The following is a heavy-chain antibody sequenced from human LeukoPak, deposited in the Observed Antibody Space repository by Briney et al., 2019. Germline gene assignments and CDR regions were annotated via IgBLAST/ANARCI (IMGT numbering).Heavy chain of an antibody. Sequence: NPGGSLRLSCAASGFTFSSYSMNWVRQAPGKGLEWVSSISSSSSYIYYADSVKGRFTISRDNAKNSLYLQMNSLRAEDTAVYYCARKRYSSGDWPLDIWGQGTMVTVSS. V-gene: IGHV3-21*01. CDR1: GFTFSSYS. J-gene: IGHJ3*02. D-gene: IGHD6-19*01. CDR2: ISSSSSYI. CDR3: ARKRYSSGDWPLDI.